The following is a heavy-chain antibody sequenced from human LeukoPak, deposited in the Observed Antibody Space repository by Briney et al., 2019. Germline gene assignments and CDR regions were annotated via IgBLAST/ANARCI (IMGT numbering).Heavy chain of an antibody. J-gene: IGHJ4*02. CDR3: ARWVATTGLVDS. Sequence: PSETLSLACKVSGGSINSHYWSWIRQPPGKGLEYVGFIFHSGTTYYNPSLRSRVTISVATSKSQFSLQLTSLTAADTAVYYCARWVATTGLVDSWGPGTLVTVSS. CDR1: GGSINSHY. D-gene: IGHD1-26*01. CDR2: IFHSGTT. V-gene: IGHV4-59*08.